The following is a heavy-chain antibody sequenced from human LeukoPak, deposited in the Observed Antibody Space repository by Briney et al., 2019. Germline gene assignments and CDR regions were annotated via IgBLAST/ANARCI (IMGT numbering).Heavy chain of an antibody. CDR3: ARDVLRGGYFDY. V-gene: IGHV3-30-3*01. D-gene: IGHD3-16*01. J-gene: IGHJ4*02. CDR2: ISYDGSNK. CDR1: GFTFSSYA. Sequence: PGRSLRLSCAASGFTFSSYAMHWVRQAPGKGLEWVAVISYDGSNKYYADFVKGRFTISRDNSKNTLYLQMNSLRAEDTAVYYCARDVLRGGYFDYWGQGTLVTVSS.